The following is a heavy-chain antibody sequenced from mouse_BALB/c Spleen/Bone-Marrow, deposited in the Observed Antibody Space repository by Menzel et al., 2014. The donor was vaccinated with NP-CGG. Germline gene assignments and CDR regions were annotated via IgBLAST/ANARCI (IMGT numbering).Heavy chain of an antibody. V-gene: IGHV14-3*02. J-gene: IGHJ4*01. Sequence: VQLQQPGAELVKPGASVKLSCTASGFNIKDTYIHWVKQRPEQGLEWIGRIDPANGNTKYDPKFQGKATITAATSSNTSYLQLNSLTSEDTAVYYCARYYYYAMDYWGQGTSVTVSS. CDR2: IDPANGNT. CDR1: GFNIKDTY. CDR3: ARYYYYAMDY.